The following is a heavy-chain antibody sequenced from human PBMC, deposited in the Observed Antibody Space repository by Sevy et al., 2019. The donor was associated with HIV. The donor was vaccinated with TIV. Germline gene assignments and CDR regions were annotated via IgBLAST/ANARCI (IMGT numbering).Heavy chain of an antibody. Sequence: GGSLRLSCAASGFTFSSYAMHWVRQAPGKGLEWVAVISYDGSNKYYADSVKGRFTISRDNSKNTLYLQMNSLRAEDTAVYYCARDGGYSSPLDYWGQGTLVTVSS. V-gene: IGHV3-30*04. J-gene: IGHJ4*02. CDR1: GFTFSSYA. D-gene: IGHD6-13*01. CDR3: ARDGGYSSPLDY. CDR2: ISYDGSNK.